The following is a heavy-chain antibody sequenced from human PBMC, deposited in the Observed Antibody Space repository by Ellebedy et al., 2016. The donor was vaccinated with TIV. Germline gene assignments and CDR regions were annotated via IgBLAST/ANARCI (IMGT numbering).Heavy chain of an antibody. CDR1: GYSFTNYW. V-gene: IGHV5-51*01. Sequence: KVSCKGSGYSFTNYWIGWVRQMPGKGLEWMGIIYPADSDTRYSPSFQGQVTISVDKSINTAYLQWSSLKASDPAMYYCARWGIVVVPPARGWFDPWGQGTLVTVSS. CDR2: IYPADSDT. D-gene: IGHD2-2*01. J-gene: IGHJ5*02. CDR3: ARWGIVVVPPARGWFDP.